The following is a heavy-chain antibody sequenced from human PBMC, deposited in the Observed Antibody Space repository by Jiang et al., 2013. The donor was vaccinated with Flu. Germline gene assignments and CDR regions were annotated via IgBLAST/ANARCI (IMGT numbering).Heavy chain of an antibody. Sequence: GAEVKKPGASVKVSCKTSGYTFTDFYMNWVRQAPGQGLEWMGRINPRSGDTNYAQKFQGRVTMTRDTSMRTAYMDLSRLRSDDTAVYYCARDYDILTAYYSGMDVWGQGTTVTVSS. J-gene: IGHJ6*02. CDR1: GYTFTDFY. CDR2: INPRSGDT. V-gene: IGHV1-2*02. CDR3: ARDYDILTAYYSGMDV. D-gene: IGHD3-9*01.